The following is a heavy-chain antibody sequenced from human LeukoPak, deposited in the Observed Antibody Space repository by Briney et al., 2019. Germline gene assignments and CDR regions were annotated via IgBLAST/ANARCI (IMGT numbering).Heavy chain of an antibody. D-gene: IGHD4-17*01. Sequence: PSETLSLTCAVSGDSINNSPWWSWVRQPPEKGLEWIGEISRRGSTNYNSSLKSRVTMSIDKSTNQFSLSLSSVTAADTALYFCARVLTTLTKYERGTFDLWGRGTLVIVSS. CDR1: GDSINNSPW. CDR3: ARVLTTLTKYERGTFDL. V-gene: IGHV4-4*02. J-gene: IGHJ4*02. CDR2: ISRRGST.